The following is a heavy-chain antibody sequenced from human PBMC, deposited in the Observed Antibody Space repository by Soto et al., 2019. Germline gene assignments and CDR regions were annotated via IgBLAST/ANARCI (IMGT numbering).Heavy chain of an antibody. CDR1: GFTFSSYS. Sequence: EVQLVESGGGLVKPGGSLRLSCAASGFTFSSYSMNWVRQAPGKGLEWVSSISSSSSYIYYADSVKGRFTISRDNAKNSLYLQMNSLRADDTAVYYCASAGPYSTSLVRSWGQGTLVTVSS. V-gene: IGHV3-21*01. J-gene: IGHJ5*02. CDR2: ISSSSSYI. CDR3: ASAGPYSTSLVRS. D-gene: IGHD6-13*01.